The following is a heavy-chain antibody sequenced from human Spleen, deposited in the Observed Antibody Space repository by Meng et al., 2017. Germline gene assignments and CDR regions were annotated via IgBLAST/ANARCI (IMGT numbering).Heavy chain of an antibody. CDR1: GGSVGDYY. CDR2: INHSGST. D-gene: IGHD4-11*01. Sequence: QQWGAGLFKPAETLYLTFVVSGGSVGDYYWSWIRQPPGKGLEWIGEINHSGSTNYNPSLESRATISVDTSQNNLSLKLSSVTAADSAVYYCARGPTTMAHDFDYWGQGTLVTVSS. V-gene: IGHV4-34*01. CDR3: ARGPTTMAHDFDY. J-gene: IGHJ4*02.